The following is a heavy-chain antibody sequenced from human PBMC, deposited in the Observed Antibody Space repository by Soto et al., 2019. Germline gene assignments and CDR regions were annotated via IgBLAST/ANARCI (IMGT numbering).Heavy chain of an antibody. CDR3: VRSSGWTGDY. J-gene: IGHJ4*02. CDR2: IEEDGSEI. CDR1: GFTFSRYW. V-gene: IGHV3-7*04. Sequence: EVQLVESGGGLVQPGGSLRLSCVASGFTFSRYWMNWVRQVPGKGLEWVANIEEDGSEINYVDSVRGRFTISRDNAKNSLYLQMNSLRADDTAVYYCVRSSGWTGDYWGQGILVTVSS. D-gene: IGHD3-10*01.